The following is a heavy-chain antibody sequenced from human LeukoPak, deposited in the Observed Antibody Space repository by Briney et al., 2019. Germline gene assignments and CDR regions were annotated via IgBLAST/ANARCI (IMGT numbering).Heavy chain of an antibody. Sequence: PGGSLRLSCAASGFTFSSYAMSWVRQAPGKGLEWVPTIRGSAGNTYYADSVKGRFTISRDNSKKTLYLQMNSLRAEDTAVYYCAKDRSYDSSGYSAGTSFDYWGQGTLVTVSS. J-gene: IGHJ4*02. CDR3: AKDRSYDSSGYSAGTSFDY. D-gene: IGHD3-22*01. V-gene: IGHV3-23*01. CDR1: GFTFSSYA. CDR2: IRGSAGNT.